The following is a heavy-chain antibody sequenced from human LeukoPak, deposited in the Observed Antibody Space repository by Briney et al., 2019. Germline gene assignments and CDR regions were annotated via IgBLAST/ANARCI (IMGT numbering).Heavy chain of an antibody. Sequence: GGSLRLSCAASGFTFSTYNMNWVRQAPGKGLEWVSSISSSSDYIYYADSVKGRFTISRDNAKNSLYLQMKSLRAEDTAVYRCARGETSQNIVTRKTYNWFDPWGQGTLVTVSS. CDR2: ISSSSDYI. CDR1: GFTFSTYN. V-gene: IGHV3-21*01. CDR3: ARGETSQNIVTRKTYNWFDP. D-gene: IGHD2/OR15-2a*01. J-gene: IGHJ5*02.